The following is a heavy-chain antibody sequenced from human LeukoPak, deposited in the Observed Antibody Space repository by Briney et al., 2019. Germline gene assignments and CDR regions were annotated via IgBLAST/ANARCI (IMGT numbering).Heavy chain of an antibody. Sequence: PSETLSLTCAVYGGSFSGYYRSWIRQPPGKGLEWIGEINHSGSTNYNPSLKSRVTISVDTSKNQFSLKLSSVTAADTAVYYCARAMANYGGLDYWGQGTLVTVSS. J-gene: IGHJ4*02. V-gene: IGHV4-34*01. CDR3: ARAMANYGGLDY. CDR1: GGSFSGYY. CDR2: INHSGST. D-gene: IGHD3-16*01.